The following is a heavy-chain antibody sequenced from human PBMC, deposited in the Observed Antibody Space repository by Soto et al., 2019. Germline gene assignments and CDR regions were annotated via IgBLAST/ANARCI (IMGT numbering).Heavy chain of an antibody. CDR2: MYCSGST. Sequence: PSETLSLTCTASGVSVSSGNYYWSWMRQPQGKGRVSNGYMYCSGSTYYNPAHKRRVTITEDTSKTQFPLKLSSVTAANTAVYYSARRKPRVDALDFDNWGQGTLVTVSS. CDR1: GVSVSSGNYY. D-gene: IGHD2-15*01. V-gene: IGHV4-61*01. J-gene: IGHJ4*02. CDR3: ARRKPRVDALDFDN.